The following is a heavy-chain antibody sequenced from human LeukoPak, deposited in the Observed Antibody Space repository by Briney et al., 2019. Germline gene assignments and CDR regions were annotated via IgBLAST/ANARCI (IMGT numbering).Heavy chain of an antibody. D-gene: IGHD5-12*01. Sequence: ASVKVSCKASGYTFTSYGISWARQAPGQGLEWMGWISAYNGNTNYAQKLQGRVTMTTDTSTSTAYMELRSLRSDDTAVYYCAREGRGYSGYDLVSYGMDVWGQGTTVTVSS. CDR3: AREGRGYSGYDLVSYGMDV. J-gene: IGHJ6*02. CDR1: GYTFTSYG. CDR2: ISAYNGNT. V-gene: IGHV1-18*01.